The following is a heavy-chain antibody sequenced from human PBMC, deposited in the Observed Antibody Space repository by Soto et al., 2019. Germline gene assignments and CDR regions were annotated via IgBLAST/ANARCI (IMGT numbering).Heavy chain of an antibody. Sequence: QVHLQESGPGLVKPSETLSLSCSVSGGSMNNYYWTWIRLPAGKGLEWIGRIYSSGGTHYNPSLKRRVTISLDTSQNQFSLRLNSVTAADTAVYYCARGQRFSDWFDPWGQGTLVTVSS. CDR3: ARGQRFSDWFDP. CDR2: IYSSGGT. CDR1: GGSMNNYY. V-gene: IGHV4-4*07. J-gene: IGHJ5*02. D-gene: IGHD3-3*01.